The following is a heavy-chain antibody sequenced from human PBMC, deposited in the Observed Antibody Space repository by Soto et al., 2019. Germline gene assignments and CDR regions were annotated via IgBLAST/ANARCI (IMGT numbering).Heavy chain of an antibody. D-gene: IGHD3-10*01. J-gene: IGHJ4*01. CDR3: ATGVARGVFNY. V-gene: IGHV3-53*01. Sequence: LRLSCAASGFTVSSNYMSWVRQAPGKGLEWVSVFSSGGSTYYADSLKGRFTISRDNSKNTLLLQMSSLRAEDTAVYYCATGVARGVFNYWGQGALVTVSS. CDR1: GFTVSSNY. CDR2: FSSGGST.